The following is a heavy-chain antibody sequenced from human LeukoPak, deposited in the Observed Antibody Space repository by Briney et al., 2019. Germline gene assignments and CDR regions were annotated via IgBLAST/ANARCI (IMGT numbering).Heavy chain of an antibody. CDR2: MNPNSGNT. CDR1: GYTFTTYD. Sequence: ASVKVSCKASGYTFTTYDLNWVRQATGQGLEWMGWMNPNSGNTGYAQKFQGRVTMTRNISITTAYMELSNLTSEDTAVYYCAKRIRGAPTDYWGQGTLVTVSS. D-gene: IGHD3-10*01. V-gene: IGHV1-8*01. J-gene: IGHJ4*02. CDR3: AKRIRGAPTDY.